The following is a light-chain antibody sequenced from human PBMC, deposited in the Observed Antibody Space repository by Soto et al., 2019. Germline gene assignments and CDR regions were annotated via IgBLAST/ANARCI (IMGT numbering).Light chain of an antibody. CDR2: DVS. CDR3: CSYAGSYTFP. V-gene: IGLV2-11*01. J-gene: IGLJ1*01. CDR1: SSDVGGYNY. Sequence: QAALTQPRSVSGSPGQPVTISCTGTSSDVGGYNYVSWYQQHPGKAPKLMIYDVSKRPSGVPDRFSGSKSGNTASLTISGLQAEDEADYYCCSYAGSYTFPFGTGTKVTVL.